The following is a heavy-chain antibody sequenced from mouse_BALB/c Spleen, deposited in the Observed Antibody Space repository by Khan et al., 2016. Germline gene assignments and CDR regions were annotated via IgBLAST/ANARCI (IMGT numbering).Heavy chain of an antibody. CDR1: GFTFSDAW. Sequence: EVKLEVSGGGLVQPGGSMKLSCVASGFTFSDAWMDWVRQSPERGLEWVADIRGDTNNHAIYSAESVKGRFTISRDDSISSLYLQINSLRAEDSGSYYGSVYEDDAVDEWGQGTAVTVSS. J-gene: IGHJ4*01. CDR2: IRGDTNNHAI. V-gene: IGHV6-6*01. CDR3: SVYEDDAVDE. D-gene: IGHD2-4*01.